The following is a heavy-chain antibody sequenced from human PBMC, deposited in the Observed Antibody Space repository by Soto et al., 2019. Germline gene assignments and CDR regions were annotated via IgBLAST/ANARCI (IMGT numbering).Heavy chain of an antibody. Sequence: PSETLSLTCTVSGGSVSSGSYYWSWIRQPPGKGLEWIGYIYYSGSTNYNPSLKSRVTISVDTSKNQFSLKLSSVTAADPAVYCCAREAARSGSYSGYWGQGTLVTVSS. CDR1: GGSVSSGSYY. J-gene: IGHJ4*02. CDR2: IYYSGST. D-gene: IGHD1-26*01. V-gene: IGHV4-61*01. CDR3: AREAARSGSYSGY.